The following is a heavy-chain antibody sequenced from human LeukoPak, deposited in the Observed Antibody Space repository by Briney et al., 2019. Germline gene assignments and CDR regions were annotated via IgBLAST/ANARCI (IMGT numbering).Heavy chain of an antibody. V-gene: IGHV4-59*01. Sequence: PSETLSLTCTVSGGSISSYYWSWTRQPPGKGLEWIGYIYYSGSTNYNPSLKSRVTISVDTSKNQFSLKLSSVTAADTAVYYCARGTTVTTFDYWGQGTLVTVSS. CDR3: ARGTTVTTFDY. D-gene: IGHD4-17*01. CDR1: GGSISSYY. CDR2: IYYSGST. J-gene: IGHJ4*02.